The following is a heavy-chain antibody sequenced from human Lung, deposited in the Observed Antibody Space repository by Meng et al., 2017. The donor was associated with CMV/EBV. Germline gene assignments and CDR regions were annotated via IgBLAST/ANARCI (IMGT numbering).Heavy chain of an antibody. Sequence: GGSLRLXCKGSGYSFTSYWIGWVRQMPGKGLEWMGIIYPGDSDTRYSPSFQGQVTISADKSISTAYLQWSSLKASDTAMYYCARTVKYYYDSSGPDPWGQGXLVTFSS. CDR2: IYPGDSDT. CDR3: ARTVKYYYDSSGPDP. D-gene: IGHD3-22*01. CDR1: GYSFTSYW. J-gene: IGHJ5*02. V-gene: IGHV5-51*01.